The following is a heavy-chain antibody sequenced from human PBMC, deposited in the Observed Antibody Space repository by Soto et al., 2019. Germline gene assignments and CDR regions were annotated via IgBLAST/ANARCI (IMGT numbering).Heavy chain of an antibody. V-gene: IGHV3-15*01. CDR2: IKSKTDGGTA. D-gene: IGHD2-2*01. CDR3: TTDLRYCSSTSCLNWFDP. CDR1: GFTFSNAW. Sequence: EVQLVESGGGLVKPGGSLRLSCAASGFTFSNAWMSWVRQAPGKGLEWVGRIKSKTDGGTADYAAPVKGRFTISRDDSKNTLYLQMNSLKTEDTAVYYCTTDLRYCSSTSCLNWFDPWGQGTLVTVSS. J-gene: IGHJ5*02.